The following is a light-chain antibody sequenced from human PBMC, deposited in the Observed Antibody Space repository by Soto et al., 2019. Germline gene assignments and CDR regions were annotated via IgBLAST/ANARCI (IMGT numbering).Light chain of an antibody. CDR3: SSYTGSSTLYV. Sequence: QSVLTQPPSASGSPGQSVTISCTGASSDVGGYSYVSWYQQHPGKAPKVMIYEVTYRPSGVSNRFSGSKSGNKASLTISGLQAEDEDEYYCSSYTGSSTLYVFGTRTKVTVL. CDR1: SSDVGGYSY. V-gene: IGLV2-14*01. CDR2: EVT. J-gene: IGLJ1*01.